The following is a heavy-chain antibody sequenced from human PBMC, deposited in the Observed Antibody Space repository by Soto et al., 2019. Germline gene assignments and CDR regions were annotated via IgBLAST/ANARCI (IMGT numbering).Heavy chain of an antibody. V-gene: IGHV1-3*01. CDR1: GYTFTSYA. CDR2: INAGNGNT. CDR3: ARGFVDSSGYFYY. D-gene: IGHD3-22*01. Sequence: GASVKVSCTASGYTFTSYAMHWVRQAPGQRLEWMGWINAGNGNTKYSQKFQGRVTITRDTSASTAYMELSSLRSEDTAVYYCARGFVDSSGYFYYWGQGTLVTVSS. J-gene: IGHJ4*02.